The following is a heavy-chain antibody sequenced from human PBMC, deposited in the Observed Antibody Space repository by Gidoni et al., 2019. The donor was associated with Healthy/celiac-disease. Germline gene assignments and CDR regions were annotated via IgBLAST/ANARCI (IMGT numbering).Heavy chain of an antibody. CDR3: ARSFNPSIAAAPGVY. V-gene: IGHV1-3*01. D-gene: IGHD6-13*01. Sequence: QVQLVQSGAEVKKPGASVKVSCKASGYTFTSYAMHWVRQAPGQRLEWMGWINAGNGNTKYSQKFQGRVTITRDTSASTAYMELSSLRSEDTAVYYCARSFNPSIAAAPGVYWGQGTLVTVSS. CDR1: GYTFTSYA. J-gene: IGHJ4*02. CDR2: INAGNGNT.